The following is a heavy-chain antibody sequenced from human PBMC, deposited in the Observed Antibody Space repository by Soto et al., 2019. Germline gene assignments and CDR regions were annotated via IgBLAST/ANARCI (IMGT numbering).Heavy chain of an antibody. CDR1: GFTFSSYS. J-gene: IGHJ6*03. CDR2: ISSSSSYI. V-gene: IGHV3-21*01. Sequence: GGSLRLSCAASGFTFSSYSMNWVRQAPGKGLEWVSSISSSSSYIYYADSVKGRFTISRDNAKNSLYLQMNSLRAEDTAVYYCASPSTPGTARYYYYYMDVWGKGTTVTVSS. CDR3: ASPSTPGTARYYYYYMDV. D-gene: IGHD2-15*01.